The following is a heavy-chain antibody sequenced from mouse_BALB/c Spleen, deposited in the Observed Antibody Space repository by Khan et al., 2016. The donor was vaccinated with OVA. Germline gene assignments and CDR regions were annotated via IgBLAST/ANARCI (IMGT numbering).Heavy chain of an antibody. CDR3: TTYYFYGYYFDY. V-gene: IGHV5-17*02. Sequence: EVQLVESGGGLVQPGGSRKLSCAASGFTFSSYGMHWVRQAPERGLEWVAYISGDSNTIYYADTVKGRFTISRDNPRNTLFLQMNRLMSEDTAMFYGTTYYFYGYYFDYWGPGTTVTVSS. J-gene: IGHJ2*01. CDR2: ISGDSNTI. D-gene: IGHD1-1*01. CDR1: GFTFSSYG.